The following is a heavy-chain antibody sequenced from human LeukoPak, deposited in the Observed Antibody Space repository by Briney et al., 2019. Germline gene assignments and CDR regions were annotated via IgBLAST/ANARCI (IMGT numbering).Heavy chain of an antibody. CDR1: GFTFSSYA. V-gene: IGHV3-23*01. Sequence: GGSLRLSCAASGFTFSSYAMSWVRQAPGKGLEWVSAISGSGGSTYYADSVKGRFTISRDNSKNTLYLQMNSLRAEDTAVYYCAKDIRSYDSSGPDYWGQGTLVTVSS. CDR3: AKDIRSYDSSGPDY. D-gene: IGHD3-22*01. CDR2: ISGSGGST. J-gene: IGHJ4*02.